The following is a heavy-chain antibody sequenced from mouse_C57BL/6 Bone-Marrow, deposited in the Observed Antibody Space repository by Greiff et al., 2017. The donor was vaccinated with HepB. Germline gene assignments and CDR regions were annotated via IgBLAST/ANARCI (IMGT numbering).Heavy chain of an antibody. V-gene: IGHV2-5*01. CDR1: GFSLTSYG. J-gene: IGHJ4*01. CDR2: IWRGGST. D-gene: IGHD1-1*01. Sequence: VQLQQSGPGLVQPSQSLSITCTVSGFSLTSYGVHWVRQSPGKGLEWLGVIWRGGSTDYNAAFMSRLSITKDNSKSQVFFKMNSLQADDTAIYYCAKKGIIYYGSSYYAMDYWGQGTSVTVSS. CDR3: AKKGIIYYGSSYYAMDY.